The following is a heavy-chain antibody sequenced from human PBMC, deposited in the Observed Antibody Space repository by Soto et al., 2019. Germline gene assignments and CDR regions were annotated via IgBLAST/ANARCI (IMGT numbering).Heavy chain of an antibody. D-gene: IGHD4-17*01. J-gene: IGHJ4*02. CDR1: GFSLSTSGVG. CDR2: IYWDEDK. Sequence: SGPTLVHPTQPLTLTCTFSGFSLSTSGVGVGWIRQPPGKSLEWLALIYWDEDKRDNPSLKCRLTITKATNKNQVVLTRTNIDPVDTASYSCAHSPDYGGNYFDYWGQGTLVTVSS. V-gene: IGHV2-5*02. CDR3: AHSPDYGGNYFDY.